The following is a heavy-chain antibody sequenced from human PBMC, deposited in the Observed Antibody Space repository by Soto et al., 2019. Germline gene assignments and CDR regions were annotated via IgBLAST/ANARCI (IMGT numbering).Heavy chain of an antibody. V-gene: IGHV3-23*01. CDR3: AKLGSSSWSPHYYFDY. CDR2: ITVSGSDT. CDR1: GFTFNNYA. D-gene: IGHD2-2*01. J-gene: IGHJ4*02. Sequence: EVQVLESGGGLVQPGGSLRLSCAASGFTFNNYAMGWVRQAPGKGLEWVSAITVSGSDTYYVDSVKGRFTISRDNSKNTLYLQMNSLRAEDTAVYYCAKLGSSSWSPHYYFDYWGQGTLVTVSS.